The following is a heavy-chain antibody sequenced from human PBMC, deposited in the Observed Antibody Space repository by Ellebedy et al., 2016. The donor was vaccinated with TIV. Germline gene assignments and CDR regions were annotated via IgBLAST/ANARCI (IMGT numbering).Heavy chain of an antibody. CDR3: AVEIIAALDY. J-gene: IGHJ4*02. D-gene: IGHD6-13*01. CDR2: ISSTGTTI. CDR1: GFTLSGYY. V-gene: IGHV3-11*01. Sequence: PGGSLRLSCAASGFTLSGYYMTWVRQAPGKGLEWVSTISSTGTTIYYADSVKGRFTISRDNAKNSLFLQMNSLRAEDTAVYYCAVEIIAALDYWGQGTLVTISS.